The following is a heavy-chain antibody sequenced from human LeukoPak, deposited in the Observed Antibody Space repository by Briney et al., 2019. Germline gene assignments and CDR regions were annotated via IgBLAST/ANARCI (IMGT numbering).Heavy chain of an antibody. CDR1: GFTFSSYS. CDR2: ISSSSSYI. D-gene: IGHD6-13*01. J-gene: IGHJ6*03. Sequence: GGSLRLSCAASGFTFSSYSMNWVRQAPGKGLEWVSSISSSSSYIYYADSVKGRFTISRDNAKNSLYLRMNSLRVDDTAVYYCAGISSWYYMDVWGKGTTVTVSS. V-gene: IGHV3-21*01. CDR3: AGISSWYYMDV.